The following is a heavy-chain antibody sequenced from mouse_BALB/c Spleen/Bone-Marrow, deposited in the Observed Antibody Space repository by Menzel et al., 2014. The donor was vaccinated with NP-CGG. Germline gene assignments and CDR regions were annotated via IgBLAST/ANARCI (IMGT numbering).Heavy chain of an antibody. CDR2: INPGGRST. J-gene: IGHJ2*01. D-gene: IGHD1-1*01. CDR3: ARRTTGVAPFDY. Sequence: QVQLQQSGAELARPGTSVKVSCKASGYAFTNYLIEWVKQRPGQGLEWIGVINPGGRSTNYNEKFKGKATLTADKSSSTAYMQLSSLTSDDSAVYFCARRTTGVAPFDYWGQGTTLTVSS. CDR1: GYAFTNYL. V-gene: IGHV1-54*01.